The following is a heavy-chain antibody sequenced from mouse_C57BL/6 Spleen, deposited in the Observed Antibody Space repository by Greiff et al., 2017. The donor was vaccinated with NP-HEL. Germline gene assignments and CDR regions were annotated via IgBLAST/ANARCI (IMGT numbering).Heavy chain of an antibody. Sequence: QVQLQQSGAELVRPGASVPLSCKASGYTFTDYEMHWVKQTPVHGLEWIGAIDPETGGTAYNQKFKGKAILTADKSSSTAYMELHSLTSEDSAVYYCLYYSNYVIDYWGQGTTLTVSS. V-gene: IGHV1-15*01. CDR1: GYTFTDYE. J-gene: IGHJ2*01. CDR2: IDPETGGT. D-gene: IGHD2-5*01. CDR3: LYYSNYVIDY.